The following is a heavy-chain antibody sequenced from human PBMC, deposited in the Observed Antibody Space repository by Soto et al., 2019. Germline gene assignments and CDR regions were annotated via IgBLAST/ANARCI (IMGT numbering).Heavy chain of an antibody. CDR3: ASGKWSLDY. V-gene: IGHV3-11*01. CDR1: GITLSDNY. J-gene: IGHJ4*02. D-gene: IGHD2-8*01. Sequence: GGSLRLSCVASGITLSDNYMTWIRQAPGKGLEWLSYISNSDYTTYYADSVKGRFTISRDNAKNSLYLQLNGLRVEDTAVYYCASGKWSLDYWGQGILVTVSS. CDR2: ISNSDYTT.